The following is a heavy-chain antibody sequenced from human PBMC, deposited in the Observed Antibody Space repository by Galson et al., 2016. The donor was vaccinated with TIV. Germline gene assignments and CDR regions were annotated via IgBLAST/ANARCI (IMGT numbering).Heavy chain of an antibody. D-gene: IGHD3-3*01. Sequence: CAVNGRPFSTYYWSWIRQSPGKWLEWIGEINHSGSSNYNPSLKSRVSISVDTSKNQFSLNLTSVTAADTAVYYCARGPSNYNFWSGYSHKWFDPWGQGTLVTVSS. CDR2: INHSGSS. V-gene: IGHV4-34*01. CDR3: ARGPSNYNFWSGYSHKWFDP. J-gene: IGHJ5*02. CDR1: GRPFSTYY.